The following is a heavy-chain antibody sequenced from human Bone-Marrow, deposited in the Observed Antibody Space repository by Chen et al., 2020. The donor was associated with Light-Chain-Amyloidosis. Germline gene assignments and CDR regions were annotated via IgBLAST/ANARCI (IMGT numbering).Heavy chain of an antibody. Sequence: EVQLEQSGPEVTKPGESLKISCKGSGYTFPNYWIGWVRQMPGKGLEWMGVIYPDDSDARSSPSFEGQVTISADKSITTAYLQWRSLKASDTAMYYCARRRDGYNFDYWGQGTLVTVSS. J-gene: IGHJ4*02. V-gene: IGHV5-51*01. CDR3: ARRRDGYNFDY. D-gene: IGHD5-12*01. CDR1: GYTFPNYW. CDR2: IYPDDSDA.